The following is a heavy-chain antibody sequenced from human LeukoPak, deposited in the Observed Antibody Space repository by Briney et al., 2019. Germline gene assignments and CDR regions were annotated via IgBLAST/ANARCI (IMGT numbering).Heavy chain of an antibody. CDR1: GYTFTAYY. CDR2: INPNSGGT. CDR3: ARDRWELENY. D-gene: IGHD1-26*01. V-gene: IGHV1-2*02. Sequence: ASVKVSCKASGYTFTAYYIHWVRQATGQGLKWMGWINPNSGGTNYAQKFKGRVTMTRDTSISTAYMELSRLRSDDTAVYYCARDRWELENYWGQGTLVTVSS. J-gene: IGHJ4*02.